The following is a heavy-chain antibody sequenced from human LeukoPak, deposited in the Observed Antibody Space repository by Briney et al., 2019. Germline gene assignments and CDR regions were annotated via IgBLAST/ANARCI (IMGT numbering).Heavy chain of an antibody. CDR1: GYTLTELS. Sequence: ASVKVSCKVSGYTLTELSMHWVRQAPGKGLEWMGGFDPEDGETIYAQKFQGRVTMTRDTSISTAYMELSRLRSDDTAVYYCARDLGQNGDSVDYWGQGTLVTVSS. J-gene: IGHJ4*02. CDR2: FDPEDGET. V-gene: IGHV1-24*01. CDR3: ARDLGQNGDSVDY. D-gene: IGHD4-17*01.